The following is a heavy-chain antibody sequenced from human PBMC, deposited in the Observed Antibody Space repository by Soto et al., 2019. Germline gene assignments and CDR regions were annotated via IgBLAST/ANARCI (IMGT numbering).Heavy chain of an antibody. CDR2: IYTGGGT. J-gene: IGHJ4*02. Sequence: EVQLVESGGGLVQPGGSLRLSCAASGLTVSTNPMSWVRQAPGKGLEWVSVIYTGGGTHYADSVKGRFTISRDNSKNTGKFQMNRRGPGDPGVYYLAGTRSGHGGRGTLVT. V-gene: IGHV3-66*01. CDR1: GLTVSTNP. CDR3: AGTRSGH.